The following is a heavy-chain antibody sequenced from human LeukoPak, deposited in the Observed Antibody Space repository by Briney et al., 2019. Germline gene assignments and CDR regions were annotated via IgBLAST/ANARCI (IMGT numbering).Heavy chain of an antibody. D-gene: IGHD5-24*01. CDR2: INHSGST. CDR1: SGSNSSSTW. V-gene: IGHV4-4*02. CDR3: ALGYNDIWEL. Sequence: PSETLSLTCAVSSGSNSSSTWWSWVRQPPGKGLEWIGEINHSGSTHYTPSLKSRVTISVDTSDNQFSLKMISVTAADAAVYYCALGYNDIWELWGRGTLVTVSS. J-gene: IGHJ4*02.